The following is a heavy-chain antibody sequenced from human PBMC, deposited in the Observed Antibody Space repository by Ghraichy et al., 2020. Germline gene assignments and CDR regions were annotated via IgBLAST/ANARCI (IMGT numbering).Heavy chain of an antibody. CDR3: AREEVEGEAFDI. J-gene: IGHJ3*02. CDR1: GGSISSYY. Sequence: SETLSLTCTVSGGSISSYYWSWIRQPPGKGLEWIGYIYYSGSTNYNPSLKSRVTISVDTSKNQFSLKLSSVTAADTAVYYCAREEVEGEAFDIWGQGTMVTVSS. D-gene: IGHD3-16*01. V-gene: IGHV4-59*01. CDR2: IYYSGST.